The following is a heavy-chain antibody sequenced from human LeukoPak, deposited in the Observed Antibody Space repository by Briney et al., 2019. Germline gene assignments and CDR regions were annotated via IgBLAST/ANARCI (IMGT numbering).Heavy chain of an antibody. CDR3: ARPYSGSSFDY. D-gene: IGHD1-26*01. J-gene: IGHJ4*02. CDR1: GGSFSGYY. CDR2: INHSAST. V-gene: IGHV4-34*01. Sequence: SETLSLTCAVYGGSFSGYYWSWIRQPPGKGLEWIGEINHSASTNYNPSLKSRVTISVDTSKNQFSLKLSSVTAADTAVYYCARPYSGSSFDYWGQGTLVTVSS.